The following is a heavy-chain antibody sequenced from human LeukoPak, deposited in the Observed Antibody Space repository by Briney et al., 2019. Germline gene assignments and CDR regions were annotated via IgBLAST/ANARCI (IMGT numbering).Heavy chain of an antibody. J-gene: IGHJ3*02. D-gene: IGHD5-18*01. CDR3: AKNGYRYGLYDAFDI. Sequence: PGGSLRLSCAASGFTFSTYAMSWVRQAPGKGLEWVSGISGSGGSTYYADSVKGRFTISRDNSKNTLYLQMNSLRAEDTAIYYCAKNGYRYGLYDAFDIWGQGTMVTVSS. CDR2: ISGSGGST. V-gene: IGHV3-23*01. CDR1: GFTFSTYA.